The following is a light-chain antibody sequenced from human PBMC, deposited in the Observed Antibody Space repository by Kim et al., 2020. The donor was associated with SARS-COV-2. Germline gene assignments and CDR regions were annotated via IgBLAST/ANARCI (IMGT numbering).Light chain of an antibody. CDR2: DDS. CDR3: QQYSSSYT. CDR1: QSITNY. V-gene: IGKV1-5*01. Sequence: DIQMTQSPSTLSASVGDRVTITCRASQSITNYLAWYQQKPGKAPKLLIYDDSSLESGVPSRFSGSGSGTEFTLTISSLQPDDFATYYCQQYSSSYTFGQGTKLEIK. J-gene: IGKJ2*01.